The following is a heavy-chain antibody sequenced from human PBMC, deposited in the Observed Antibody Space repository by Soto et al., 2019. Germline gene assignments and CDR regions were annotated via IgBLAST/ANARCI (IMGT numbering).Heavy chain of an antibody. CDR3: ARMSYFYDKWYFDI. J-gene: IGHJ2*01. CDR2: VYYSGTT. V-gene: IGHV4-30-4*01. CDR1: GASINNNDYY. D-gene: IGHD3-22*01. Sequence: PSETPSLTCTVSGASINNNDYYWSWIRQTPGKGLEWIGYVYYSGTTDYIPSLKSRLSMSIDKSQNQFTLKLNSVTAADTATYYCARMSYFYDKWYFDIWGRGTLVTVS.